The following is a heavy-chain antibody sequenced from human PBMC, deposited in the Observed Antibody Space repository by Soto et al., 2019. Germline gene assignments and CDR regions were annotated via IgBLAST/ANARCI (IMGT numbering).Heavy chain of an antibody. CDR1: GFSFSGYA. CDR3: ARDLGTNYYYYYLMDV. D-gene: IGHD2-2*01. J-gene: IGHJ6*02. Sequence: QMQLVESGGGVVQPGRSLRLSCAASGFSFSGYAMNWVRQAPGKGLEWVAVISYDGSNKSYADSVKGRFTISRDNSKNTLFLQMNSLRAEDTAVYYCARDLGTNYYYYYLMDVWGQGTTVTVSS. V-gene: IGHV3-30-3*01. CDR2: ISYDGSNK.